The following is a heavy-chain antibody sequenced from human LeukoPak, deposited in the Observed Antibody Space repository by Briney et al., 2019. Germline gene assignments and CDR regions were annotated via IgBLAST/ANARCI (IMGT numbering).Heavy chain of an antibody. V-gene: IGHV1-18*01. CDR3: AINVLRYFDWLFHLEY. J-gene: IGHJ4*02. CDR1: GYTFTSYG. CDR2: ISAYNGNT. D-gene: IGHD3-9*01. Sequence: ASVTVSCTASGYTFTSYGISWVRQAPGQGLEWMGWISAYNGNTNYAQKLQGRVTMTTDTSTSTAYMELRSLRSDDTAVYYCAINVLRYFDWLFHLEYWGQGTLVTVSS.